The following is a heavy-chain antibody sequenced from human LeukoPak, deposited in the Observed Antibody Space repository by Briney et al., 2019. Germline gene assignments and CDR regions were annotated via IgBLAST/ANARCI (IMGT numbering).Heavy chain of an antibody. CDR3: ARVTLKVGATGLGY. J-gene: IGHJ4*02. V-gene: IGHV1-46*01. D-gene: IGHD1-26*01. CDR2: INPSGGST. Sequence: ASVKVSCKASGYTFTSYAMNWVRQAPGQGLEWMGIINPSGGSTSYAQKFQGRVTMTRDMSTSTVYMELSSLRSEDTAVYYCARVTLKVGATGLGYWGQGTLVTVSS. CDR1: GYTFTSYA.